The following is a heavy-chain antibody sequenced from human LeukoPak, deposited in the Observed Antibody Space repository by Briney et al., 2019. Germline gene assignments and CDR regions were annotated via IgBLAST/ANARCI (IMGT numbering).Heavy chain of an antibody. Sequence: GGSLRLTCAASGFTFSTYSMNWVRQAPGKGLEWVSYIRGGGSPIYYADSVKGRFTISRDNAKNSLYLQMNSLRDEDTAVYYCTRDPHALDYWGQGTLVTVSS. CDR1: GFTFSTYS. V-gene: IGHV3-48*02. CDR2: IRGGGSPI. CDR3: TRDPHALDY. J-gene: IGHJ4*02.